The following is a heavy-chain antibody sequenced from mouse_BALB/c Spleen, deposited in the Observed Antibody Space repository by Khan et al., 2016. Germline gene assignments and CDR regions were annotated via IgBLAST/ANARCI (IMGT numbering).Heavy chain of an antibody. V-gene: IGHV12-3*02. J-gene: IGHJ2*01. CDR3: AGDKGGYGIFDY. CDR2: ITHSGET. Sequence: VQLQESGPGLVKPSQSLFLACSITGFPITSGYYWIWIRQSPGKPLEWMGYITHSGETFYNPSLQSPISITRETSKNQFFLQLNSVTTEDTAMYYCAGDKGGYGIFDYWGQGTTLTVSS. CDR1: GFPITSGYY. D-gene: IGHD2-2*01.